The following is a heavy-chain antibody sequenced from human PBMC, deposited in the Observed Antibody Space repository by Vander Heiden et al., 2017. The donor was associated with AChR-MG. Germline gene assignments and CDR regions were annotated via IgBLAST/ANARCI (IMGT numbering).Heavy chain of an antibody. V-gene: IGHV3-23*01. J-gene: IGHJ4*02. CDR1: ECTCSSYA. Sequence: EVPPLASGRGMVQPGGSLRLNCASSECTCSSYAMSWVRQAPGKGLEWVSAISGSSDGSTYYADSVKGRFTIFRDNSKNTLYLQMTSLRAEDTAVYYCAKVSGSPEPGGQVTLVTVSS. CDR3: AKVSGSPEP. D-gene: IGHD2-15*01. CDR2: ISGSSDGST.